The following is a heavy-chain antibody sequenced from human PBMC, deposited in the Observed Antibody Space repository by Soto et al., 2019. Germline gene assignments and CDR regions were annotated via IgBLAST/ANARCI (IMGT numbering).Heavy chain of an antibody. D-gene: IGHD4-17*01. CDR3: ARVPIYGDSGGYFDY. J-gene: IGHJ4*02. V-gene: IGHV1-18*04. CDR2: ISAYNGNT. Sequence: ASVKVSCKASGYTFTSYGISWVRQAPGQGLEWMGWISAYNGNTNYAQKLQGRVTMTTDTSTSTAYMELRSLRSDDTAVYYCARVPIYGDSGGYFDYWGQGTLVTVSS. CDR1: GYTFTSYG.